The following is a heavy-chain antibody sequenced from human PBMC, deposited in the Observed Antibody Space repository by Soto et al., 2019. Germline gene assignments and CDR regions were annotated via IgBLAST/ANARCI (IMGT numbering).Heavy chain of an antibody. CDR2: ISGYNGNT. V-gene: IGHV1-18*04. Sequence: QVQLVQSGAEVKKPGASVKVSCKASGYTFTIYGISWVRQAPPQGLEWMGWISGYNGNTDYAQNLQDRVTLTTDASTSSVYMELRSLRSDDTAVYYCARVDYYDSSGYYGYWGQGTLITVSS. CDR1: GYTFTIYG. D-gene: IGHD3-22*01. CDR3: ARVDYYDSSGYYGY. J-gene: IGHJ4*02.